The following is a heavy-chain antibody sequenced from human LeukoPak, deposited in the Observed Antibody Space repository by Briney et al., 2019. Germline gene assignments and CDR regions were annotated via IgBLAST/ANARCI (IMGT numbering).Heavy chain of an antibody. D-gene: IGHD3-10*01. CDR1: GYTFTDYY. V-gene: IGHV1-8*02. CDR2: MNPNSGNT. CDR3: ARGILWFGDDV. Sequence: GASVKVSCKASGYTFTDYYMHWVRQAPGQGLEWMGWMNPNSGNTGYAQKFQDRVTMTRNTSISTAYMELSSLRSEDTAVYYCARGILWFGDDVWGKGTTVTISS. J-gene: IGHJ6*04.